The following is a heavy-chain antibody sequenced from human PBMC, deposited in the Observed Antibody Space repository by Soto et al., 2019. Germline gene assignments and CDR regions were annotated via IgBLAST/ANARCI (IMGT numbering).Heavy chain of an antibody. J-gene: IGHJ4*02. D-gene: IGHD6-19*01. CDR3: ASAAVTGTAGLDF. CDR1: GYTFSGFY. Sequence: ASVKVSCKASGYTFSGFYMHWVRQAPGQGLGWMGWINPNSGGTKSAEKFQGRVTMTRDTSISTAYMELSRLTSDDTAVYYCASAAVTGTAGLDFWGQGTQVTVSS. V-gene: IGHV1-2*02. CDR2: INPNSGGT.